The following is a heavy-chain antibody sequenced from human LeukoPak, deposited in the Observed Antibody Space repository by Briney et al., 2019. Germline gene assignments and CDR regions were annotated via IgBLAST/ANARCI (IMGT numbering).Heavy chain of an antibody. V-gene: IGHV1-69*04. Sequence: SVKVSCKASGGTFSSYAISWVRQAPGQGLEWMGRIIPILGIANYAQKFQGRVTITADKSTSTAYMELSSLRSEDTAVYYCARVISSAWRQNDLWGQGTLVTV. CDR3: ARVISSAWRQNDL. CDR2: IIPILGIA. J-gene: IGHJ5*02. CDR1: GGTFSSYA. D-gene: IGHD3-22*01.